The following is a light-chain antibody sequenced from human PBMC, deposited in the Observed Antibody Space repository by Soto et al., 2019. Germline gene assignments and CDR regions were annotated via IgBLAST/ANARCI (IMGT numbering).Light chain of an antibody. Sequence: VVTQSPESLAVSLGSGATINCKSSQNNKNYLAWYQQKAGQPPKLIIDWASTRASGVPDRFSGSGSGTDFTLTISSLQAEDVAVYYCQQYYSAPTFGQGTKVDIK. CDR3: QQYYSAPT. J-gene: IGKJ1*01. CDR1: QNNKNY. CDR2: WAS. V-gene: IGKV4-1*01.